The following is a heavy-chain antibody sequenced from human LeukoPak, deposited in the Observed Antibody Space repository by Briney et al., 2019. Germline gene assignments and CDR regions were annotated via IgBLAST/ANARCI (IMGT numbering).Heavy chain of an antibody. CDR1: GFTSSTYA. CDR3: AKEMGDYYYDGYDAFDI. D-gene: IGHD3-22*01. Sequence: GGSLRLSCAASGFTSSTYAMSWVRQAPGKGLEWVSAVSGSGGSTYYADSVKGLFTISRDNSKNTLYLQMNSLRAEDTAVYYCAKEMGDYYYDGYDAFDIWGQGTMVTVSS. J-gene: IGHJ3*02. CDR2: VSGSGGST. V-gene: IGHV3-23*01.